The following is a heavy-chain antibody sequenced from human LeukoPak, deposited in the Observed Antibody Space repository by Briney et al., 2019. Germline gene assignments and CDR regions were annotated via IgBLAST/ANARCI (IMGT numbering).Heavy chain of an antibody. J-gene: IGHJ4*02. Sequence: GESLKISCKASGYSINAYWVAWVRQMPGKGLEWMGIIFPADSDTRYSPSFQGQVTISVDKSINTAYLQWSSLKASDTAMYYCARRVSSGSFDYWGQGTLVTVSS. V-gene: IGHV5-51*01. CDR2: IFPADSDT. D-gene: IGHD3-22*01. CDR1: GYSINAYW. CDR3: ARRVSSGSFDY.